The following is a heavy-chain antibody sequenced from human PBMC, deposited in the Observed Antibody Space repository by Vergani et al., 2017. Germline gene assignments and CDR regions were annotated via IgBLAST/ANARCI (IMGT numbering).Heavy chain of an antibody. CDR1: GFTFSSYG. D-gene: IGHD4-11*01. CDR2: IWNDGSNK. CDR3: ARALYSNYGWFDP. Sequence: QVQLVESGGGVVQPGRYLRPSCAASGFTFSSYGMHWVRQAPGKGLEWVAVIWNDGSNKYYADSVKGRFTISRDNSKNTLYLQMNSLRAEDTAVYYCARALYSNYGWFDPWGQGTLVTVSS. J-gene: IGHJ5*02. V-gene: IGHV3-33*01.